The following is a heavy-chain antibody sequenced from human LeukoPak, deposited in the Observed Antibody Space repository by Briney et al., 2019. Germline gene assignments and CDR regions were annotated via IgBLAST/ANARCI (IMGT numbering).Heavy chain of an antibody. CDR1: GGSISLYY. V-gene: IGHV4-4*07. CDR2: IYTSGSP. Sequence: SETLSLTCTVSGGSISLYYRSWIRQPAGKGLEWIGRIYTSGSPDYNPSLKSRITMSVNTSKNQFSLNLSSVTAADTAVYYCARDPGSGSYYLAFDIWGQGTMVTVSS. D-gene: IGHD3-10*01. CDR3: ARDPGSGSYYLAFDI. J-gene: IGHJ3*02.